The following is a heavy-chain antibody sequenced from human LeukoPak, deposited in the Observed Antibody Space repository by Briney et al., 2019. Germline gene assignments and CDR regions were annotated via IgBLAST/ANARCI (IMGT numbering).Heavy chain of an antibody. CDR3: ARGPYYYDSGTFDI. CDR1: GFTFDDYG. CDR2: INWNGGST. V-gene: IGHV3-20*04. Sequence: GGSLRLSCAASGFTFDDYGMSWVRQAPGKGREWGSGINWNGGSTGYADSVKGRFTISRDNAKNSLYLQMNSLRAEDTALYYCARGPYYYDSGTFDIWGQGTMVTVSS. D-gene: IGHD3-22*01. J-gene: IGHJ3*02.